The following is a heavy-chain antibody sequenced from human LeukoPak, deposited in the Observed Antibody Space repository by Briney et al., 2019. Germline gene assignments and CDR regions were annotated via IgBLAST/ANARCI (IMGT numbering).Heavy chain of an antibody. CDR1: GFTFSSYW. D-gene: IGHD1-1*01. Sequence: GGSLRLSCAASGFTFSSYWMHWVRQAPGKGLVWVSRIDSDETSTNYADFVKGRFTISRDNAKNTLYLQMNSLRAEDTAVYYCARDRSRWSTTADADVWGQGTTVTVSS. J-gene: IGHJ6*02. V-gene: IGHV3-74*01. CDR2: IDSDETST. CDR3: ARDRSRWSTTADADV.